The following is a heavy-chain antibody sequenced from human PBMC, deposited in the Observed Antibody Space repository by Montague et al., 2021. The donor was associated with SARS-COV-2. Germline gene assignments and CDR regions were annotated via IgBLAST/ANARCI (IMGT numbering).Heavy chain of an antibody. CDR3: VRDGGLRFSGGAMDV. J-gene: IGHJ6*02. CDR1: GGSMISGGYY. D-gene: IGHD3-3*01. V-gene: IGHV4-31*03. Sequence: TLSLTCNVSGGSMISGGYYWSWIRQPPGKGLAWIGYVYSGGTTYYNPSLKSRVTISEDMSKNQFALRLTSVTAADTAVYYCVRDGGLRFSGGAMDVWGQGTTVTVSS. CDR2: VYSGGTT.